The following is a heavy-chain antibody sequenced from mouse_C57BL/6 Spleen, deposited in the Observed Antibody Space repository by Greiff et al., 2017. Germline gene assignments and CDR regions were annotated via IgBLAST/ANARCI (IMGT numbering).Heavy chain of an antibody. CDR1: GFTFSDAW. CDR3: TRICEGYGDYDLDY. CDR2: IRNKANNHAT. Sequence: EVKLVESGGGLVQPGGSMKLSCAASGFTFSDAWMDWVRQSPEKGLEWVAEIRNKANNHATYYAVSVKGRFTISRDDSKSSVYLQLYSLRAEDTGNYCGTRICEGYGDYDLDYWGQGTSVTVSS. D-gene: IGHD1-1*02. V-gene: IGHV6-6*01. J-gene: IGHJ4*01.